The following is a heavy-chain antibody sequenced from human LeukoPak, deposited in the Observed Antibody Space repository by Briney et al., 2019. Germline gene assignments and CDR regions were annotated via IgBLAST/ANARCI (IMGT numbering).Heavy chain of an antibody. CDR3: ARGAVAGTPTFDY. CDR2: IYYSGST. J-gene: IGHJ4*02. V-gene: IGHV4-39*07. D-gene: IGHD6-19*01. CDR1: GGSISSRSDY. Sequence: PSETLSLTCTVSGGSISSRSDYWGWIRQPPGKGLEWIGSIYYSGSTHYNPSLKSRVTISVDTSKNQFSLKLSSVTAADTAVYYCARGAVAGTPTFDYWGQGTLVTVSS.